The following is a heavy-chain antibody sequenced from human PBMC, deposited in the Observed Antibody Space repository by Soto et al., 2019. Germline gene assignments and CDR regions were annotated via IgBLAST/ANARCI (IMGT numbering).Heavy chain of an antibody. CDR3: AKSIIMVNRFEL. CDR1: GYTFTSYA. D-gene: IGHD3-22*01. Sequence: GASVKVSCKASGYTFTSYAMHWVRQAPGQRLEWTGWINAGNGNTKYSQKFQGRVTITRDTSASTAYMELSSLRSEDTAVYYCAKSIIMVNRFELWGQGTLVTVSS. J-gene: IGHJ4*01. CDR2: INAGNGNT. V-gene: IGHV1-3*01.